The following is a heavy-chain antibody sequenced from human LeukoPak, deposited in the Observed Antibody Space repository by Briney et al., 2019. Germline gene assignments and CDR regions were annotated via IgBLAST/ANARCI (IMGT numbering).Heavy chain of an antibody. CDR3: ARSSQGTIVGSPLSDY. Sequence: PGRSLRLSCAASGFTFSSYAMHWVRQAPGKGLEWVAVISYDGSNKYYADSVKGRFTISRDNSKNTLYLQMNSLRAEDTAVYYCARSSQGTIVGSPLSDYWGQGTLVTVSS. D-gene: IGHD1-26*01. V-gene: IGHV3-30-3*01. CDR1: GFTFSSYA. CDR2: ISYDGSNK. J-gene: IGHJ4*02.